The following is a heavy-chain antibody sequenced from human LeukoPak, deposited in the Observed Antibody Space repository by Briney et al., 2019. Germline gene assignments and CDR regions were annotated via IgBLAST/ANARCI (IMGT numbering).Heavy chain of an antibody. V-gene: IGHV4-34*01. CDR1: GGSFSGYY. Sequence: SETLSLTCAVYGGSFSGYYWSWIRQPPGKGLEWIGEINHSGSTNYNPSLKSRATISVDTSKNQFSLKLSSVTAADTAVYYCARGRLGYYGSGSYHKGFDPWGQGTLVTVSS. CDR2: INHSGST. D-gene: IGHD3-10*01. J-gene: IGHJ5*02. CDR3: ARGRLGYYGSGSYHKGFDP.